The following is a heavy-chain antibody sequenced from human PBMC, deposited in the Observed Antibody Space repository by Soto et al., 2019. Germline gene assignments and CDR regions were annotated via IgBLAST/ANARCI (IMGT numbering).Heavy chain of an antibody. Sequence: EVQLVESGGGLVKPGGSLRLSCAASGVNFVHLWMTWVRQAPGKGLEWVGRIKSINHGGTTDYAAPVKGRVAISRDDSKITLYLQLNSLKTEDTGVYYCTTARPLTGGGVIATWGQGTMVTVSS. CDR2: IKSINHGGTT. CDR1: GVNFVHLW. D-gene: IGHD3-16*02. V-gene: IGHV3-15*01. J-gene: IGHJ3*01. CDR3: TTARPLTGGGVIAT.